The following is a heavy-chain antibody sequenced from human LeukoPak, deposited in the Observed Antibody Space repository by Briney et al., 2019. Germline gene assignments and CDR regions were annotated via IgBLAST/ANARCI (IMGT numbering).Heavy chain of an antibody. CDR1: GFTFSSYS. CDR2: ISSSSSTI. D-gene: IGHD3-10*01. CDR3: ARAPRWFGELFGPKPLDGMDV. J-gene: IGHJ6*02. V-gene: IGHV3-48*01. Sequence: PPGGSLRLSCAASGFTFSSYSMNWVRQAPGKGLEWVSYISSSSSTIYYADSVKGRFTISRDNVKNSLYLQMNSLRAEDTAVYYCARAPRWFGELFGPKPLDGMDVWGQGTTVTVSS.